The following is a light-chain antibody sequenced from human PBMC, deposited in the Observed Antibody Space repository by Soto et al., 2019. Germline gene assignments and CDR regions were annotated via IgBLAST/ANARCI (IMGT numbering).Light chain of an antibody. V-gene: IGLV3-21*04. Sequence: SSELAQPPSVSVAPGKTARISCGGNNIGTKSVHWYQQKPGLAPVLVIFSDSDRPSGIPERFSGSDSGNTATLTISRVEAGDEADYYCQVWDATSDHPGVFGTGTKVTVL. CDR1: NIGTKS. J-gene: IGLJ1*01. CDR3: QVWDATSDHPGV. CDR2: SDS.